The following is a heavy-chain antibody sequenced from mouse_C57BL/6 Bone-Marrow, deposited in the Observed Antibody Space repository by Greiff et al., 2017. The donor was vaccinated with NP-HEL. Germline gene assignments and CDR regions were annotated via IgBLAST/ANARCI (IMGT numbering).Heavy chain of an antibody. V-gene: IGHV1-69*01. CDR1: GYTCTSYW. J-gene: IGHJ3*01. Sequence: QVQLQQPGAELVMPGASVKLSCKASGYTCTSYWMHWVKQTPPPFLSFLFQLDASSSYTTYHQKFKGKSTLTVDKSSSTAYMQLSSLTSVESAVYYCAGDYDGTWFAYWGQGTLVTVSA. CDR3: AGDYDGTWFAY. CDR2: LDASSSYT. D-gene: IGHD2-4*01.